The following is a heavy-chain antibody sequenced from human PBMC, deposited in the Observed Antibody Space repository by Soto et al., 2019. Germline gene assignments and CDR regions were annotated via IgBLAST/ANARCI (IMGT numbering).Heavy chain of an antibody. D-gene: IGHD3-22*01. CDR3: ARDHYYDSSGYYSPYYYYYYGMDV. CDR2: ISSSSSYI. Sequence: GGSLRLSCAASGFTFSDYYMNWVRQAPGKGLEWGSSISSSSSYIYYADSVTGRFTISRDNSKNTLYLQMNSLRAEDTAVYYCARDHYYDSSGYYSPYYYYYYGMDVWGQGTTVTVSS. V-gene: IGHV3-21*01. CDR1: GFTFSDYY. J-gene: IGHJ6*02.